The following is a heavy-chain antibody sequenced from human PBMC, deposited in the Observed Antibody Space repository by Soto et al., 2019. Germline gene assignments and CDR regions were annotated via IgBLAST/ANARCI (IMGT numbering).Heavy chain of an antibody. CDR3: VRARGNVVADNYYCYCMDV. J-gene: IGHJ6*02. V-gene: IGHV3-30-3*01. Sequence: QVQLVESGGGVVQPGRSLRLSCAASGFTFSSYAMHWVRQAPGKGLEWVAVISYDGSNKYYADSVKGRFTISRDNSKNTLYLKMNSLRAEHTAVYNYVRARGNVVADNYYCYCMDVWGQGTTVTVSS. D-gene: IGHD2-15*01. CDR1: GFTFSSYA. CDR2: ISYDGSNK.